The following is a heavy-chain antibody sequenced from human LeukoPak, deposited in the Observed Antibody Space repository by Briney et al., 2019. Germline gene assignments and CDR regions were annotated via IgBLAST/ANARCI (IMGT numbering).Heavy chain of an antibody. J-gene: IGHJ4*02. V-gene: IGHV4-34*01. CDR1: GGSFSDYN. CDR2: IGHNASA. D-gene: IGHD1-1*01. CDR3: ARPSGGTPFKRFDY. Sequence: SETLSLTCAVYGGSFSDYNWTWIRQPPGKGLEWIGEIGHNASANYNPSLKGRVTISVDTSKNQFSLKLTSVTAADTAVYYCARPSGGTPFKRFDYWGQGTLVTVSS.